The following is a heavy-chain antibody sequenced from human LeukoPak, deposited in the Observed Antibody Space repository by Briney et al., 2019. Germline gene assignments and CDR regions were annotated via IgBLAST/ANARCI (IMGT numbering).Heavy chain of an antibody. CDR2: INPNSGGT. D-gene: IGHD3-9*01. CDR3: AREQGGYDILTGYYLRYYYMDV. V-gene: IGHV1-2*02. J-gene: IGHJ6*03. CDR1: GGTFSSYA. Sequence: GSSVKVSCKASGGTFSSYAISWVRQAPGQGLEWMGWINPNSGGTNYAQKFQGRVTMTRDTSISTAYMELSRLRSDDTAVYYCAREQGGYDILTGYYLRYYYMDVWGKGTTVTISS.